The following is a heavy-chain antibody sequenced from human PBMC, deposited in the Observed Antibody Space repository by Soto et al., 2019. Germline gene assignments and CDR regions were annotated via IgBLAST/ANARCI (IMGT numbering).Heavy chain of an antibody. CDR3: AKDLSSSSTSCLDY. CDR2: ISYDGSNK. V-gene: IGHV3-30*18. J-gene: IGHJ4*02. CDR1: GFTFSSYG. D-gene: IGHD2-2*01. Sequence: GGSLRLSCAASGFTFSSYGMHWVRQALGKGLEWVAVISYDGSNKYYADSVKGRFTISRDNSKNTLYLQMNSLRAEDTAVYYCAKDLSSSSTSCLDYWGQGTLVTVS.